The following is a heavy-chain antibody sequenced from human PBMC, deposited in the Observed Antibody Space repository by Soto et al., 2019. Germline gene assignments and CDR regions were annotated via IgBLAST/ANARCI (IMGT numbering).Heavy chain of an antibody. V-gene: IGHV2-5*02. J-gene: IGHJ5*02. D-gene: IGHD3-16*01. Sequence: QITLKESGPTLVKPTQTLTLTCTFSGFSLTTRGVGVGWIRQPPGKALECLALIYWDDDKRYSPSLHSRLSITKDTTKNQVVLTMTNVDPVDTAPYYCAHIPNYYQYDWFDPWGQGTLVSVSS. CDR1: GFSLTTRGVG. CDR2: IYWDDDK. CDR3: AHIPNYYQYDWFDP.